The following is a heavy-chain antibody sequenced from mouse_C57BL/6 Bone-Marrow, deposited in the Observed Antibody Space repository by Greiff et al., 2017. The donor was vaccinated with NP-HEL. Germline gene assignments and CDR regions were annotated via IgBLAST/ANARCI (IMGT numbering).Heavy chain of an antibody. V-gene: IGHV1-59*01. CDR1: GYTFTSYW. Sequence: QVQLQQSGAELVRPGTSVQLSCKASGYTFTSYWMHWVKQRPGQGLEWIGVIDPSDSYTNYNQKFKGKATLTVDTSSSTAYMQLSSLTSEDSAVYYCARCDDWYFDVWGTGTTVTVSS. J-gene: IGHJ1*03. CDR3: ARCDDWYFDV. CDR2: IDPSDSYT.